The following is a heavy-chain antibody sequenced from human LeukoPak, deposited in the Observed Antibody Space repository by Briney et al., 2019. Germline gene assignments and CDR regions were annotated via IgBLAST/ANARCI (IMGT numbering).Heavy chain of an antibody. J-gene: IGHJ3*02. V-gene: IGHV4-59*01. CDR2: IYYSGSS. CDR3: ARRPEIFGVVSDAFDI. CDR1: GGSISGYH. D-gene: IGHD3-3*01. Sequence: PSETLSLTCNVSGGSISGYHWSWIRQPPGKGLEWLGYIYYSGSSNYNPSLKSRVTMSADTSKNQFSLKLSSVTAADTAVYYCARRPEIFGVVSDAFDIWGQGTMVTVSS.